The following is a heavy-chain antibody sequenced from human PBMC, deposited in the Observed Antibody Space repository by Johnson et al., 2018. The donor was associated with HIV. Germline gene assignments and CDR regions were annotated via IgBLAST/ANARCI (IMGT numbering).Heavy chain of an antibody. CDR2: INWNGGST. CDR3: ARGGGGIGWDGGAVDI. Sequence: EVQLVESGGGLVQPGGSLRLSCAASGFTFSDYYMSWIRQAPGKGLEWVSSINWNGGSTAYADSVKGRFTISRDNAKNSLYLQMNSLRAEDTALYDCARGGGGIGWDGGAVDIGGQGTMVNVSS. J-gene: IGHJ3*02. CDR1: GFTFSDYY. V-gene: IGHV3-20*01. D-gene: IGHD6-19*01.